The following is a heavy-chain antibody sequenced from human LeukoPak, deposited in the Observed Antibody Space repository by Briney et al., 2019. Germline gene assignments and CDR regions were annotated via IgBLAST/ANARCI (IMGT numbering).Heavy chain of an antibody. D-gene: IGHD3-3*01. J-gene: IGHJ6*02. CDR1: GFTFSSYW. Sequence: GGSLRLSCAASGFTFSSYWMNWARQAPGKGLEWVASINHNGNVNYYVDSVKGRFTISRDNAKNSLYLQMSNLRAEDTAVYFCARGGRITIFGVVIRPGYYYYGMDVWGQGTTVTVSS. CDR2: INHNGNVN. CDR3: ARGGRITIFGVVIRPGYYYYGMDV. V-gene: IGHV3-7*03.